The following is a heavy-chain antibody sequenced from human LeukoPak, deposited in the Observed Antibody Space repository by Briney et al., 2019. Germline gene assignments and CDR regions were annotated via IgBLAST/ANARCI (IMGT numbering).Heavy chain of an antibody. Sequence: GGSLRLSCAASGLTFSRYWMHWVRQTPGKGLVWVSRINSDGSSTRYADSVKGRFTISRDNAKNTLDLQMSSLRAEDTAVYYCARVDCSGGSCYFDYWGQGTLVTVSS. D-gene: IGHD2-15*01. J-gene: IGHJ4*02. CDR3: ARVDCSGGSCYFDY. V-gene: IGHV3-74*01. CDR2: INSDGSST. CDR1: GLTFSRYW.